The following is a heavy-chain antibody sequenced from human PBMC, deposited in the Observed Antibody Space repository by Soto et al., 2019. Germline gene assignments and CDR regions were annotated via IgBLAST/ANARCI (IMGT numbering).Heavy chain of an antibody. J-gene: IGHJ4*02. D-gene: IGHD3-10*01. CDR2: ISAYNGNT. CDR1: GYTFTSYG. V-gene: IGHV1-18*01. Sequence: ASVKVSCKASGYTFTSYGISWVRQAPGQGLEWMGWISAYNGNTNYAQKLQGRVTMTTDTSTSTAYMELRSLRSDDTAVYYCARTLTYYYGSGGPYYFDYWGQGTLVTVSS. CDR3: ARTLTYYYGSGGPYYFDY.